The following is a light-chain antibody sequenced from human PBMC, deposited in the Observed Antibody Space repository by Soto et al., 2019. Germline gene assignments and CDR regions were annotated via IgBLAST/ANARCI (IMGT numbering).Light chain of an antibody. CDR1: QSVSSTY. V-gene: IGKV3-20*01. Sequence: EIVLTQSPGTLSLSPGERATLSCRASQSVSSTYLAWYQQKPGQAPRLLIYGASSRATGIPDRFSGSGSGTDSTLTISRLEPEDFAVYYCQQYADSPRTFGQGTKVEIK. CDR3: QQYADSPRT. J-gene: IGKJ1*01. CDR2: GAS.